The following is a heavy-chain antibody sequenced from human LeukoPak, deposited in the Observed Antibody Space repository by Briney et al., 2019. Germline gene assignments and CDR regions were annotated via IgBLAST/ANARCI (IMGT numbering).Heavy chain of an antibody. V-gene: IGHV1-18*01. CDR1: GYTFTSYG. Sequence: ASVKVSCKASGYTFTSYGISWVRQAPGQGLEWMGWISGYNGNTNYAQKLQGRVTMTTDTSTSTVYMELRSLRSDDTAVYYCAREEVRRAVAGYFDNWGQGTLVTFSS. J-gene: IGHJ4*02. CDR2: ISGYNGNT. D-gene: IGHD6-19*01. CDR3: AREEVRRAVAGYFDN.